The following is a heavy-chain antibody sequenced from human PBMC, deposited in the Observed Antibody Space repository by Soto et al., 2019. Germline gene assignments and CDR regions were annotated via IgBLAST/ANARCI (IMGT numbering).Heavy chain of an antibody. J-gene: IGHJ6*04. D-gene: IGHD6-13*01. CDR2: IIPIFGTA. V-gene: IGHV1-69*12. Sequence: QVQLVQSGAEVKKPGSSVKVSCKASGGTFSSYAISWVRQAPGQGLEWMGGIIPIFGTANYAQKFQGRVTLTADESMYAAYIVLVPVRCDVTAVYYFACERIAAQTQLDVWGKGAMVTVAS. CDR3: ACERIAAQTQLDV. CDR1: GGTFSSYA.